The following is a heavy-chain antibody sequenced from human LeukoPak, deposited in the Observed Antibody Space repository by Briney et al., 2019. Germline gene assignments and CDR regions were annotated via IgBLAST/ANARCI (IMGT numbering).Heavy chain of an antibody. V-gene: IGHV1-69*04. CDR2: IIPILGIA. CDR1: GGTFSSYA. J-gene: IGHJ4*02. CDR3: ASHSIAAAGTGEFDY. D-gene: IGHD6-13*01. Sequence: SVKVSCKASGGTFSSYAISWVRQAPGQGLERMGRIIPILGIANYAQKFQGRVTITADKSTSTAYMELSSLRSEDTAVYYCASHSIAAAGTGEFDYWGQGTLVTVSS.